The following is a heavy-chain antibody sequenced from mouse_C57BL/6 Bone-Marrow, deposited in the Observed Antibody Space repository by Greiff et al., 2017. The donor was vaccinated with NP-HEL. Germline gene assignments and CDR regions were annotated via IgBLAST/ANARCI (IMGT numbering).Heavy chain of an antibody. CDR2: INPSTGGT. CDR3: ARGRQLRPFAY. Sequence: VQLKESGPELVKPGASVKISCKASGYSFTGYYMNWVKQSPEKSLEWIGEINPSTGGTTYNQKFKAKATLTVDKSSSTAYMQLKSLTSEDSAVYYCARGRQLRPFAYWGQGTLVTVSA. D-gene: IGHD3-2*02. J-gene: IGHJ3*01. CDR1: GYSFTGYY. V-gene: IGHV1-42*01.